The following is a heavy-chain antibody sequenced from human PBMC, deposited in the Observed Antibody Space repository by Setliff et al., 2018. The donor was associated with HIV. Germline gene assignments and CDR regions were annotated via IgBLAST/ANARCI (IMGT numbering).Heavy chain of an antibody. J-gene: IGHJ4*02. Sequence: PGESLKISCSASGFTFGAHSMNWVRQAPGKGLEWVSSISSSTSYIFYADSVKGRFTISRDNAKNSLYLQMDSLRAEDTAVYYCARDFMATTNGFDYWGQGTLVTVSS. CDR3: ARDFMATTNGFDY. V-gene: IGHV3-21*01. CDR1: GFTFGAHS. D-gene: IGHD5-12*01. CDR2: ISSSTSYI.